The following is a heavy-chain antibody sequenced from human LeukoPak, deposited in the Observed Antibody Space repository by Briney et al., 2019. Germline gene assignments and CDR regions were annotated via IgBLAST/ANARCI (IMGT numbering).Heavy chain of an antibody. V-gene: IGHV3-30*04. J-gene: IGHJ6*02. D-gene: IGHD6-13*01. CDR3: ARDRRYSRSIELYYYYYGMDV. CDR1: GFTFSSYA. Sequence: PGGSLRLSCEASGFTFSSYAMHWVRQAPGKGLEWVVVISYDGSNKYYADSVKGRFTISRDNSKNTLYLQMNSLRAEDTAVYYCARDRRYSRSIELYYYYYGMDVWGQGTTVTVSS. CDR2: ISYDGSNK.